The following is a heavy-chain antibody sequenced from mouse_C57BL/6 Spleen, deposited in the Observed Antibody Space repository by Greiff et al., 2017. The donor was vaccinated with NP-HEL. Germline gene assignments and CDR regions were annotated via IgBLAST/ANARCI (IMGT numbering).Heavy chain of an antibody. CDR2: ISSGGSYT. D-gene: IGHD3-2*02. Sequence: EVNLVESGGDLVKPGGSLKLSCAASGFTFSSYGMSWVRQTPDKRLEWVATISSGGSYTYYPDSVKGRFTISRDNAKNTLYLQMSSLKSEDTAMYYCARQDSSGYVPDYWGQGTTLTVSS. CDR3: ARQDSSGYVPDY. J-gene: IGHJ2*01. CDR1: GFTFSSYG. V-gene: IGHV5-6*01.